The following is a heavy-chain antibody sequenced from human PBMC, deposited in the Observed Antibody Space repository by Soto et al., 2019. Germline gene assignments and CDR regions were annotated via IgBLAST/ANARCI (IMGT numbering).Heavy chain of an antibody. Sequence: PGGFLENSCKGSWYSFSRYWNGWVRQMPGKGLEWMGIIYPGDSDTRYSPSFQGQVTISADKSISTAYLQWSSLKASDTAMYYCARPASGMDVWGQGTTVTVSS. CDR1: WYSFSRYW. J-gene: IGHJ6*02. V-gene: IGHV5-51*03. CDR2: IYPGDSDT. CDR3: ARPASGMDV.